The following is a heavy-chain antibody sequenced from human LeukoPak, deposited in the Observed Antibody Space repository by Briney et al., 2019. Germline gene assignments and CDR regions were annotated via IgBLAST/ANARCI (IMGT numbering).Heavy chain of an antibody. J-gene: IGHJ4*02. V-gene: IGHV3-9*01. CDR3: AKAQGPIAAAGSYFDY. Sequence: PGRSLRLSCAASGFTFDDYAMHWVRQAPGKGLEWVSGISWNSGSIGYADSVKGRFTISRGNAKNSLYLQMNSLRAEDTALYYCAKAQGPIAAAGSYFDYWGQGTLVTVSS. D-gene: IGHD6-13*01. CDR2: ISWNSGSI. CDR1: GFTFDDYA.